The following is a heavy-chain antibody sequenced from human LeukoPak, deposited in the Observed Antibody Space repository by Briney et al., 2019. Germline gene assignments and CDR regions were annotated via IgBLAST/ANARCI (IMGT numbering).Heavy chain of an antibody. J-gene: IGHJ4*02. D-gene: IGHD6-13*01. Sequence: SVKVSCKASGGTFSSYAISWVRQAPGQGLEWMGGIIPIFGTANYAQKFQGRVTITADESTSTAYMELSSLRSEDTAVYYCARHRAAAEPGFDYWGQGTLVTVSS. CDR2: IIPIFGTA. CDR1: GGTFSSYA. CDR3: ARHRAAAEPGFDY. V-gene: IGHV1-69*13.